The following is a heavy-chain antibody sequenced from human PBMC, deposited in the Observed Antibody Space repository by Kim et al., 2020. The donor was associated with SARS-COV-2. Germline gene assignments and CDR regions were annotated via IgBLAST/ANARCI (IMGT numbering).Heavy chain of an antibody. V-gene: IGHV1-18*01. J-gene: IGHJ6*02. CDR1: GYTFTSYG. CDR3: ARDRQSEWVRGEEYYYYYGMDV. CDR2: ISAYNGNT. Sequence: ASVKVSCKASGYTFTSYGISWVRQAPGQGLEWMGWISAYNGNTNYAQKLQGRVTMTTDTSTSTAYMELRSLRSDDTAVYYCARDRQSEWVRGEEYYYYYGMDVWGQGTTVTVSS. D-gene: IGHD3-10*01.